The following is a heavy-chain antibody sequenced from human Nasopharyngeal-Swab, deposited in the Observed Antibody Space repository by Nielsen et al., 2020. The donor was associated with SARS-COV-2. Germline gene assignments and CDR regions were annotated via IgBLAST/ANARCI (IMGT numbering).Heavy chain of an antibody. D-gene: IGHD6-19*01. CDR3: ARVTGSSGWHRFDY. V-gene: IGHV3-11*06. CDR1: GFTFSDYY. J-gene: IGHJ4*02. CDR2: ISSSATYI. Sequence: GESLKISCEASGFTFSDYYMIWIRKAPGKGLEWISYISSSATYIRYADSVRGRFTISRDSAKNSLDLQMNRLRADDTAKYYCARVTGSSGWHRFDYWGPGSLVTVSS.